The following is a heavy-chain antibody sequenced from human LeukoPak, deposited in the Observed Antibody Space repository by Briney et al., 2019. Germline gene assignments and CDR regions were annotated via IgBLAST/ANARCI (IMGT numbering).Heavy chain of an antibody. J-gene: IGHJ4*02. CDR1: GGSIRSSSYY. D-gene: IGHD3-10*01. V-gene: IGHV4-39*07. Sequence: IPSETLSLTCTVSGGSIRSSSYYWGWIRQPPGKGLEWMGSFYYSGTTYYNPSLKSRVTISVDTSKKQFSLKLSSVTAADTAVYYCARAMVRGLMPFPPFDYWGQGTLVTVSP. CDR2: FYYSGTT. CDR3: ARAMVRGLMPFPPFDY.